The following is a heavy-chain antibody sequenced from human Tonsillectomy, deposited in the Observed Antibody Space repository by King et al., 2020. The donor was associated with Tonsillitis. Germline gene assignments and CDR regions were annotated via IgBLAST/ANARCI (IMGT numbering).Heavy chain of an antibody. J-gene: IGHJ6*02. CDR1: GFTFSSYG. D-gene: IGHD3-3*01. V-gene: IGHV3-30*18. CDR3: AKVVGGFLEWLSPYYYYGMDV. Sequence: VQLVESGGGVVQPGRSLRLSCAASGFTFSSYGMHWVRQAPGKGLEWVAVISYDGSNKYYADSVKGRFTISRDHSKNTLYLQMNSLRAEDTAWYYCAKVVGGFLEWLSPYYYYGMDVWGQGTTVTASS. CDR2: ISYDGSNK.